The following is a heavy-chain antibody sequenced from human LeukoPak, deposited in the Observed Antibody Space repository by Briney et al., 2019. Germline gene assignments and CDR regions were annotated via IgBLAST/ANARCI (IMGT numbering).Heavy chain of an antibody. V-gene: IGHV1-2*02. Sequence: ASGKVCCKASGYTFTDYYVHWIRQAPGQGLEWMGWINPHTGGANYTQKFQGRVTTTRDTSLSTAYMELSGLTSDDTAVYYCASHENQGYWGQGTLVTVSS. CDR3: ASHENQGY. CDR1: GYTFTDYY. D-gene: IGHD1-14*01. J-gene: IGHJ4*02. CDR2: INPHTGGA.